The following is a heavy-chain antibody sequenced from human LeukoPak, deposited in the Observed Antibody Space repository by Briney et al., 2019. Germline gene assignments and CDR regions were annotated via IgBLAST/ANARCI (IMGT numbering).Heavy chain of an antibody. J-gene: IGHJ6*03. CDR3: ARGGPSASSYMDV. Sequence: GGSLRLSRAASGFTFSDYYMSWIRQAPGKGLEWVSYISSSGSTIYYADSLKGRFTISRDNAKNSLFLQMNSLRAEDTALYYCARGGPSASSYMDVWGKGTTVTVSS. CDR2: ISSSGSTI. D-gene: IGHD3/OR15-3a*01. V-gene: IGHV3-11*04. CDR1: GFTFSDYY.